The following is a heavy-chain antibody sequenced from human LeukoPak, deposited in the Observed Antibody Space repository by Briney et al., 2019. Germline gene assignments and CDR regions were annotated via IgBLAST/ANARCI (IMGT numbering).Heavy chain of an antibody. CDR1: GYSFTSYW. CDR2: VYPGDSDT. Sequence: GESLKISCKTSGYSFTSYWIVWVRQTPGKGLEWIGIVYPGDSDTRYNPSFQGQVTISADKSTATAYLHLSDLRASDTAIYYCGRHMNNLQLWLDYWGQGTVVTVSS. D-gene: IGHD1/OR15-1a*01. CDR3: GRHMNNLQLWLDY. J-gene: IGHJ4*02. V-gene: IGHV5-51*01.